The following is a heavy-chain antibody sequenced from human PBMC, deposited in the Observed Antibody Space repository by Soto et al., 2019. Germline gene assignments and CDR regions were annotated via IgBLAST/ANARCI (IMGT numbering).Heavy chain of an antibody. CDR3: TRSIITTAGTDAFDL. J-gene: IGHJ3*01. D-gene: IGHD6-13*01. V-gene: IGHV1-46*03. Sequence: QVQLVQSGAEVKKPGASVRVSCKASGYTFTSYYINWVRQAPGHGPEWMGMISPSSGGTDYAQKFQVRVTMSRDTSTSTVYMELSSLRSEDTAVYYCTRSIITTAGTDAFDLWGQGTLVTVSS. CDR1: GYTFTSYY. CDR2: ISPSSGGT.